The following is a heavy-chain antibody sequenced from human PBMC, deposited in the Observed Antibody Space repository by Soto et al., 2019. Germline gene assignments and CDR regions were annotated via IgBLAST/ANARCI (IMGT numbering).Heavy chain of an antibody. D-gene: IGHD4-17*01. Sequence: QVQLVQSGAEVKKPGASVKVSCKASGYTFTSYGISWVRQAPGQGLEWMGWISAYNGNTNYVQKLQGRVTMTTDTSMXTAYMELRSLRADDTAVYYGASRYGDYVPRGAFDIWGQGTMVTVSS. J-gene: IGHJ3*02. CDR2: ISAYNGNT. V-gene: IGHV1-18*01. CDR3: ASRYGDYVPRGAFDI. CDR1: GYTFTSYG.